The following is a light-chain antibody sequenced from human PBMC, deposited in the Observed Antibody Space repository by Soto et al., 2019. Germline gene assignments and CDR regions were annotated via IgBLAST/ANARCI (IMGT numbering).Light chain of an antibody. CDR2: AAY. J-gene: IGKJ4*01. Sequence: DIQMTQSPSSLSASVGDRVTITCRASQSISTYLNWYQHKPGKAPKLLIYAAYSLQSGVPSRFSGSGSGTDFTLTISSLQPEDFATYYCQQSYYTPLTFGGGTKVDIK. CDR3: QQSYYTPLT. CDR1: QSISTY. V-gene: IGKV1-39*01.